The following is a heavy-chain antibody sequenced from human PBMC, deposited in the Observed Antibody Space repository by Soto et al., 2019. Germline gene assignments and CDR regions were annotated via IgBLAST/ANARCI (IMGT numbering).Heavy chain of an antibody. Sequence: QVQLQESGPGLVKPSETLSLTCTVSGVSISTYYWTWIRPPPGQGLEWIGQVYCSGNTNYNPSLKSRVTISVDASRKPLSLRLSSVTAAHTAMYYFASRDYNDAFDIWGQGTLVTVSS. CDR2: VYCSGNT. D-gene: IGHD4-4*01. CDR3: ASRDYNDAFDI. V-gene: IGHV4-59*01. CDR1: GVSISTYY. J-gene: IGHJ3*02.